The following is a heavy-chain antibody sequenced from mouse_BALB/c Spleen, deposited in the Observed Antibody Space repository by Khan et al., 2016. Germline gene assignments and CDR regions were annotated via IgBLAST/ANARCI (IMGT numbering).Heavy chain of an antibody. Sequence: QVQLQQPGAELARPGASVKLSCKASGYTFTSYWMQWVKQRPGQGLEWIGAIYPGDGDTRYTQKFKGKATLTADKSSSTAYLQLSSLASADSAVYCCASNDYEVDYWGQGTTLTVSA. CDR2: IYPGDGDT. CDR3: ASNDYEVDY. CDR1: GYTFTSYW. J-gene: IGHJ2*01. D-gene: IGHD2-4*01. V-gene: IGHV1-87*01.